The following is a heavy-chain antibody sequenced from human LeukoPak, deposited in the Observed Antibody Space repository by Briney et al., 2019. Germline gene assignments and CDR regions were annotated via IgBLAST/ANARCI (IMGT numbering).Heavy chain of an antibody. CDR1: GFXFSSYW. J-gene: IGHJ4*02. D-gene: IGHD3-22*01. V-gene: IGHV3-74*01. CDR2: INSDGSST. Sequence: GGSLRLSCAASGFXFSSYWMHWVRQAPGKGLVWVSRINSDGSSTSRADSVKGRFTISRDNAKSTLFLQMNSLRVEDTAVYYCARDYYDSSGYHTYDYWGQGTLVTVSS. CDR3: ARDYYDSSGYHTYDY.